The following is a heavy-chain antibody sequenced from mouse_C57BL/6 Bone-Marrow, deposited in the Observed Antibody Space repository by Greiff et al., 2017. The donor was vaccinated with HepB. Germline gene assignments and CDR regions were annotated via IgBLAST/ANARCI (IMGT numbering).Heavy chain of an antibody. CDR1: GFTFSDYG. CDR2: ISNLAYSI. D-gene: IGHD2-4*01. V-gene: IGHV5-15*01. Sequence: EVMLVESGGGLVQPGGSLKLSCAASGFTFSDYGMAWVRQAPRKGLEWVAFISNLAYSIYYADTVTGRFTISRENAKTTLYLEMSSLRSEDTAMYYCAILRHGVSFAYWGQGTLVTVSA. CDR3: AILRHGVSFAY. J-gene: IGHJ3*01.